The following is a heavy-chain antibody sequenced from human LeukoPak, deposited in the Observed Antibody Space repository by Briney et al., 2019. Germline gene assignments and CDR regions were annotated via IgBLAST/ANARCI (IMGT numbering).Heavy chain of an antibody. CDR2: IYPGDSDT. CDR1: GYTFTNYW. J-gene: IGHJ5*02. CDR3: ARRGVGYINWFDP. V-gene: IGHV5-51*01. D-gene: IGHD5-18*01. Sequence: GESLKFSCEASGYTFTNYWIGWLRQMPGKGLEWTWIIYPGDSDTSYSPSFQGQVTISADKSINTSYLQWNSLKASDTAMYYCARRGVGYINWFDPWGQGTLVTVSS.